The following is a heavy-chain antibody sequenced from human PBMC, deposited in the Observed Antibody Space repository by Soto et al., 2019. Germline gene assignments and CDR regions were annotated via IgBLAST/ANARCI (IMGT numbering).Heavy chain of an antibody. CDR1: GFTFSSYA. Sequence: EVQLLESGGGLVQPGGSLRLSCAASGFTFSSYAMSWVRQAPGKGLEWVSAISGSGGSTYYADSVKGRFTISRDNSKNTLYLQMNSLRAEDTAVYDCAKASPPGIAVAGTGDWFDPWGQGTLVTVSS. CDR2: ISGSGGST. D-gene: IGHD6-19*01. CDR3: AKASPPGIAVAGTGDWFDP. V-gene: IGHV3-23*01. J-gene: IGHJ5*02.